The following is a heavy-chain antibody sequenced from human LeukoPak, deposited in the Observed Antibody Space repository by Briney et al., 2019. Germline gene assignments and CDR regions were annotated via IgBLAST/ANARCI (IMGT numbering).Heavy chain of an antibody. Sequence: KPSETLSLTCTVSGGSISSYYWSWIRHPPGKGLEWIGYIYYSGSTNYNPSLKSRVTISVDTSKNQFSLKLSSVTAADTAVYYCARDLHSSSWYIAFDIWGQGTMVTVSS. CDR2: IYYSGST. V-gene: IGHV4-59*01. D-gene: IGHD6-13*01. J-gene: IGHJ3*02. CDR3: ARDLHSSSWYIAFDI. CDR1: GGSISSYY.